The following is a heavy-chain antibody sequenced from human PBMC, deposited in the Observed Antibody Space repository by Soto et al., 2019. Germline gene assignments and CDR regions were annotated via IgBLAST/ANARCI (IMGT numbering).Heavy chain of an antibody. J-gene: IGHJ6*02. V-gene: IGHV1-69*06. CDR3: ARVSEVYYSSTSCYGLGMDV. D-gene: IGHD2-2*01. Sequence: QVQLVQSGAEVKKPGSSVKVSCKASGGTFSSYAISWVRQAPGQGLEWMGGIIPIFGTANYAQKFQGRVTITADKSTSTAYMELSSLRSEDTAVYYCARVSEVYYSSTSCYGLGMDVWGQGTTVTVSS. CDR2: IIPIFGTA. CDR1: GGTFSSYA.